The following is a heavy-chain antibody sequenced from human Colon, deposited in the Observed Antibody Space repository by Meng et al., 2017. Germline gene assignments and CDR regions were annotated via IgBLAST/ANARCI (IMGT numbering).Heavy chain of an antibody. V-gene: IGHV6-1*01. CDR2: TYYRSKWYN. J-gene: IGHJ4*02. D-gene: IGHD3-22*01. CDR3: ARDSSSSAYSPFDY. CDR1: GDSVSSNSAA. Sequence: QVQLLSSGPGLVKPSPILSLPCAISGDSVSSNSAAWNWIRQSPSRGLEWLGRTYYRSKWYNDYAVSVKSRITINPDTSKNQFSLQLNSVTPEDTAVYYCARDSSSSAYSPFDYWGQGTLVTVSS.